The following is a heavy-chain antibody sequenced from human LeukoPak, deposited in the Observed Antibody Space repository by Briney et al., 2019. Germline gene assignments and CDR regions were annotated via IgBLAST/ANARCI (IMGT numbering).Heavy chain of an antibody. CDR3: ARDPNGDHIGAFDM. D-gene: IGHD4-17*01. Sequence: PGGSLRLSCAASGFTFSSYAMSWVRQAPGKGLEWVSAISGSGGSTYYADSVKGRFRISRDNSKDTLFLQMNSLRAEDTAVYYCARDPNGDHIGAFDMWGPGTMVTVSS. V-gene: IGHV3-23*01. CDR2: ISGSGGST. J-gene: IGHJ3*02. CDR1: GFTFSSYA.